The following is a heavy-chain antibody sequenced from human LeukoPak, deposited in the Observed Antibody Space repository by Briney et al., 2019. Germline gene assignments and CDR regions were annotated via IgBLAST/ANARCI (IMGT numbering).Heavy chain of an antibody. V-gene: IGHV3-72*01. D-gene: IGHD1-26*01. Sequence: PGGSLRLSCAASGFTFSDHYMDWVRQARGKGVEWVGHIRNKANAYTTYSAASVKGRFTISRYDSKNSLYLQMNSLKTEDTAVYYCADLGATLWGQGTLVNVSS. J-gene: IGHJ4*02. CDR3: ADLGATL. CDR2: IRNKANAYTT. CDR1: GFTFSDHY.